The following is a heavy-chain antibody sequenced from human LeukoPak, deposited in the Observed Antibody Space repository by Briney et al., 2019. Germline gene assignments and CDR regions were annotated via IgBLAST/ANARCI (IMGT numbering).Heavy chain of an antibody. CDR3: ARGSSGWSPFDS. V-gene: IGHV3-23*01. CDR2: ISGNGGSI. Sequence: GGSLRLSCAASGFTFSSYAMSWVRQAPGKGLEWVSGISGNGGSIYYADSVKGRFTIPRDNSKNTLYLQMNSLRAEDTAVYYCARGSSGWSPFDSWGQGTLVTVS. J-gene: IGHJ4*02. CDR1: GFTFSSYA. D-gene: IGHD6-19*01.